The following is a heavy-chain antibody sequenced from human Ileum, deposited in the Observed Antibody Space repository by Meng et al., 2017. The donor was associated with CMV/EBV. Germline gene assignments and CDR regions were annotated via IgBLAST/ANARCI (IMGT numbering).Heavy chain of an antibody. CDR2: ISTAGRNT. CDR3: VRDIAGDTKIDY. Sequence: GGSLRLSCAASGFTFSSYAMHWVRQAPGKGPEWVAAISTAGRNTYYADSVKGRFTISRDNSKNTLHLQVNSLRAEDTAVYFCVRDIAGDTKIDYWGQGTLVTVSS. D-gene: IGHD1-26*01. V-gene: IGHV3-30*04. J-gene: IGHJ4*02. CDR1: GFTFSSYA.